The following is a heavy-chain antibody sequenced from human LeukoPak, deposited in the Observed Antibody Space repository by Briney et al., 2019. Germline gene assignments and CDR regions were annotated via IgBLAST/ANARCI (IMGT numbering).Heavy chain of an antibody. Sequence: ASVKFSCKASIYPFTNYGISWVLQAPGQGLVWMGWIIAYNGDTNYAQKFQGRVTMTTDTSTSTAYMELRSLRSDDTAVYYCARDRLGFCTSAVCSSLDYWGQGTLVTVSS. CDR3: ARDRLGFCTSAVCSSLDY. D-gene: IGHD2-2*01. CDR2: IIAYNGDT. J-gene: IGHJ4*02. CDR1: IYPFTNYG. V-gene: IGHV1-18*01.